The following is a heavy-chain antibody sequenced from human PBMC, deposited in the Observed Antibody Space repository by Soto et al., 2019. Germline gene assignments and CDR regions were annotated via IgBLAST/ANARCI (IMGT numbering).Heavy chain of an antibody. V-gene: IGHV1-69*02. D-gene: IGHD5-12*01. CDR3: ARYRGDGYERV. CDR1: GGTFSSYT. J-gene: IGHJ4*02. Sequence: QVQLVQSGAEVKKPGSSVKVSCKASGGTFSSYTISWVRQAPGQGLEWMGRIIPILGIANYAQKFQGRVTXTXXKFTSTAYMELSSLRAEDTAVYYCARYRGDGYERVWGQGTLVTVSS. CDR2: IIPILGIA.